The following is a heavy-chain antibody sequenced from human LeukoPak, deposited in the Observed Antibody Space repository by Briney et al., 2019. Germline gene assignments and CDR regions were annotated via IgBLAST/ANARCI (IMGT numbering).Heavy chain of an antibody. Sequence: GGSLRLSCAASGFTVSNNYMSWVRQAPGKGLEWVSVIYSGGGTAYADSVKGRFTISRDNAKNSVYLQMNSLRADDTAVYYCAREGGYGSGRGWFDPWGQGTLVTVSS. V-gene: IGHV3-53*01. D-gene: IGHD3-10*01. J-gene: IGHJ5*02. CDR3: AREGGYGSGRGWFDP. CDR2: IYSGGGT. CDR1: GFTVSNNY.